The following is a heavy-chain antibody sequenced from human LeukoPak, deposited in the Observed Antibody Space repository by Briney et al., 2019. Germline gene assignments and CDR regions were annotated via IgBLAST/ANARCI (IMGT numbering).Heavy chain of an antibody. J-gene: IGHJ4*02. CDR3: ARSPLTSSGWYRADY. V-gene: IGHV4-4*07. D-gene: IGHD6-19*01. CDR2: GYTRESP. CDR1: GGSINTYY. Sequence: PSETLALTCTVSGGSINTYYWNWIRQPAGKGLNCIGRGYTRESPAYNPSLESQLTMSLDTSKNPLSLRLTSVTAADTALYSCARSPLTSSGWYRADYWGQGTLVTVSS.